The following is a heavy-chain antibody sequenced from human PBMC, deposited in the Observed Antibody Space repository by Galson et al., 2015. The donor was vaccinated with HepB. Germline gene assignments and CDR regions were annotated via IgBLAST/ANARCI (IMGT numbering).Heavy chain of an antibody. CDR1: GYTFTSYA. CDR3: ARGNSNYDTWFDP. Sequence: SVKVSCKASGYTFTSYAMHWVRQAPGQRLEWMGGIIPIFGTANYAQKFQGRVTITADESTSTAYMELSSLRSEDTAVYYCARGNSNYDTWFDPWGQGTLVTVSS. D-gene: IGHD4-11*01. V-gene: IGHV1-69*13. J-gene: IGHJ5*02. CDR2: IIPIFGTA.